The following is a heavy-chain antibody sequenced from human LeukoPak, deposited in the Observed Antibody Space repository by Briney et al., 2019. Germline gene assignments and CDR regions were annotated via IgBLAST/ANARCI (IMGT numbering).Heavy chain of an antibody. CDR1: GFTFSSYE. V-gene: IGHV3-48*03. J-gene: IGHJ6*04. CDR3: AELGITMIGGV. Sequence: GGSLRLSCAASGFTFSSYEMNSVREAPGRGLGWVSYISSSGSTIYYADSVKGRFAISRDNAKNSLYLQMNSLRAEDTAVYYCAELGITMIGGVWGKGTTVTISS. CDR2: ISSSGSTI. D-gene: IGHD3-10*02.